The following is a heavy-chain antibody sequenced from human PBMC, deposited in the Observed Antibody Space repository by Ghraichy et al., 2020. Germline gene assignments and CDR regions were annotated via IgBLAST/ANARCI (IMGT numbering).Heavy chain of an antibody. CDR2: VSFHGTVP. D-gene: IGHD4-17*01. CDR3: AKEGSTGTNGLYDS. CDR1: GFTFGSFG. J-gene: IGHJ4*02. V-gene: IGHV3-30*18. Sequence: GGSLRLSCAASGFTFGSFGMHWVRQAPGKGLDWVAVVSFHGTVPYYADSVKGRFTISRDNSKNMLYLEMNSLITEDTGVYYCAKEGSTGTNGLYDSWGQGTLVTVAS.